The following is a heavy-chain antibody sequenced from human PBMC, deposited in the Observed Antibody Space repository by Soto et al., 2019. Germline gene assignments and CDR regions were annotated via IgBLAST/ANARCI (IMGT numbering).Heavy chain of an antibody. CDR2: IYWDDDK. CDR1: GFSLSTSGVG. D-gene: IGHD3-22*01. Sequence: QITLKESGPTLVKPTQTLTLTCTFSGFSLSTSGVGVGWIRQPPGKALEWLALIYWDDDKRYSPSLKSRLTLTKDTSKNQVVLTMTNMDPVDTATYYCAHKPYYYDSSGYRLDWYFDLWGRGTLVTVSS. CDR3: AHKPYYYDSSGYRLDWYFDL. J-gene: IGHJ2*01. V-gene: IGHV2-5*02.